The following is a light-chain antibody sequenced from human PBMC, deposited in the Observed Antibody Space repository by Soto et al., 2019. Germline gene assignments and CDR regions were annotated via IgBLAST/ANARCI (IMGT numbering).Light chain of an antibody. CDR2: DVS. Sequence: QSALTQPASVSGSPGQSITISCTGTSSDVGGYNYVSWYQQHPGKAPKLMIYDVSNRPSGVSNRFSGSKSGNTASLTISGLLAEDEADYYCSSYTSSSTPVFGTGTKVTVL. CDR3: SSYTSSSTPV. V-gene: IGLV2-14*01. CDR1: SSDVGGYNY. J-gene: IGLJ1*01.